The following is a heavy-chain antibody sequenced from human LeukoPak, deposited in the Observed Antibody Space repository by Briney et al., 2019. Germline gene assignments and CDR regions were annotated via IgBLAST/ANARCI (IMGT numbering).Heavy chain of an antibody. V-gene: IGHV4-34*01. CDR2: INHSGST. J-gene: IGHJ3*02. CDR3: ARVGTMIDI. D-gene: IGHD3-22*01. Sequence: PSETLSLTCTVSGGSISRGGHYWSWIRQPPGKGLEWIGEINHSGSTNYNPSLKSQVTISVDTSKNQFSLKLSSVTAADTAVYYCARVGTMIDIWGQGTMVTVSS. CDR1: GGSISRGGHY.